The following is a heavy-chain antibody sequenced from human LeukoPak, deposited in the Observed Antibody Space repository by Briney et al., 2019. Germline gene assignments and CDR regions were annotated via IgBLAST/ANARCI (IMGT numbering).Heavy chain of an antibody. CDR1: GYSISRGYY. J-gene: IGHJ4*02. D-gene: IGHD3-22*01. Sequence: PSETLSLTCTVSGYSISRGYYWGWTRQPPGKGLEWIGSIYHSGSTYYNPSLKSRVTISVDTSKNQFSLKLSSVTAADTAVYYCASPSVQYYYDSPLGYWGQGTLVTVSS. V-gene: IGHV4-38-2*02. CDR2: IYHSGST. CDR3: ASPSVQYYYDSPLGY.